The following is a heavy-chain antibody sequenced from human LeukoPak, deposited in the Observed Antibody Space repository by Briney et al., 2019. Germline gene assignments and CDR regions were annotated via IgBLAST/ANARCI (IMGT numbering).Heavy chain of an antibody. CDR1: GFTFSSYA. V-gene: IGHV3-21*01. J-gene: IGHJ4*02. D-gene: IGHD6-13*01. CDR3: ARGYSSSWSSQGY. CDR2: ISSSSSYI. Sequence: GGSLRLSCAASGFTFSSYAMSWVRQAPGKGGEGVSSISSSSSYIYYADSVKGRFTISRDNAKDSLYLQMNSLRAEDTAVYYCARGYSSSWSSQGYWGQGTLVTVSS.